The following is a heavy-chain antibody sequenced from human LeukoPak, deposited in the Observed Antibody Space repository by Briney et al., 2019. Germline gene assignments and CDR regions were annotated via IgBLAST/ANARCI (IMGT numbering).Heavy chain of an antibody. Sequence: SETLSLTCTVSGGSISSGGYYWSWIRQHPGTGLEWIGYIYYSGSTYYNPSLKSRVTISVDTSKNQFSLKLSFVTAADTAVYYCARYGLGGTSYYFDYWGQGTLVTVSS. CDR1: GGSISSGGYY. D-gene: IGHD3/OR15-3a*01. CDR2: IYYSGST. V-gene: IGHV4-31*03. CDR3: ARYGLGGTSYYFDY. J-gene: IGHJ4*02.